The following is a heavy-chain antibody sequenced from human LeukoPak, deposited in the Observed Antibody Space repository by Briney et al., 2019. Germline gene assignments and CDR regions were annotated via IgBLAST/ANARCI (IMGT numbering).Heavy chain of an antibody. CDR1: GYTFTSYD. J-gene: IGHJ6*02. V-gene: IGHV1-8*01. CDR2: MNHNSGNT. CDR3: ATSVVRGYYDFWSGYYKYGMDV. D-gene: IGHD3-3*01. Sequence: ASVKVSCKASGYTFTSYDINWVRQATGQGLEWMGWMNHNSGNTGYAQKFQGRVTMTRNTSISTAYMELSSLRSEDTAVYYCATSVVRGYYDFWSGYYKYGMDVWGQGTTVTVSS.